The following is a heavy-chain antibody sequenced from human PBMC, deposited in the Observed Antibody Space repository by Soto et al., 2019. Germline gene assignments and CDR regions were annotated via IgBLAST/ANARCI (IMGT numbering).Heavy chain of an antibody. CDR2: ISGSGGST. CDR1: GFTFSSYA. Sequence: EVQLLESGGGLVQPGGSLRLSCAASGFTFSSYAMSWVRQAPGKGLEWVSAISGSGGSTYYADSVKGRFTISRDNSRNTRYLQMNSLRADDTAVYYCAKLVRGNWNARYNWFDPWGQGTLVTVSS. D-gene: IGHD1-20*01. J-gene: IGHJ5*02. CDR3: AKLVRGNWNARYNWFDP. V-gene: IGHV3-23*01.